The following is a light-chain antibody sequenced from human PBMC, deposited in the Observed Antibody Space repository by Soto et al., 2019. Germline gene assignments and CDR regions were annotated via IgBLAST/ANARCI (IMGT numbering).Light chain of an antibody. CDR1: SSDVGAHKF. CDR2: DVS. Sequence: QSALTQPASVSGSPGQSITISCTGTSSDVGAHKFVSWYQQHPGKAPKLIFYDVSKRPSGVPDRFSGSKSGNTASLTISGLQAEDEADYYCCSYAGSYNLVFGGGTKVTVL. CDR3: CSYAGSYNLV. J-gene: IGLJ2*01. V-gene: IGLV2-11*01.